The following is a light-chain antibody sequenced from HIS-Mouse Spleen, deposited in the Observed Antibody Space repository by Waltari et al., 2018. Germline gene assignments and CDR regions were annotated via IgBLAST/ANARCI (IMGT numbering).Light chain of an antibody. J-gene: IGLJ3*02. V-gene: IGLV2-23*01. Sequence: QSALTQPASVSGSPGQSITISCTGTSSDVGSYNLVSWYQQHPGKAPKLMIYEGSKRPSRVSNRFSGSKPDNTASLTISGLQAEDEADYYCCSYAGSSTFNWVFGGGTKLTVL. CDR1: SSDVGSYNL. CDR3: CSYAGSSTFNWV. CDR2: EGS.